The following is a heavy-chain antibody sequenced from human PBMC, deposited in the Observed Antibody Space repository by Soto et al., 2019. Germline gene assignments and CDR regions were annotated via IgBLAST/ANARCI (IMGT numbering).Heavy chain of an antibody. Sequence: QVQLVQSGAEVKKPGASVKVSCKASGYTFASYAISWMRQAPGQGLEWMGWISAYNGNTNYAQKLQGKVTRNTDTTTSTAYMDLRSLRSDDTAVYYWARAPPPPDYWRQGTLVTVSS. CDR3: ARAPPPPDY. V-gene: IGHV1-18*01. CDR2: ISAYNGNT. CDR1: GYTFASYA. J-gene: IGHJ4*02.